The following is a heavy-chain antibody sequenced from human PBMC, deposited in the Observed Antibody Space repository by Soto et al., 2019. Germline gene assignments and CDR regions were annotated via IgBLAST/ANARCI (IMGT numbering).Heavy chain of an antibody. J-gene: IGHJ4*02. CDR1: GFTFGAYV. CDR3: ARDGPHITLFGYGDY. CDR2: ISYDGNNK. V-gene: IGHV3-30-3*01. Sequence: GGSLRLSCAASGFTFGAYVMHWVRQAPGKGLEWVAHISYDGNNKYYADSVMGRFTISRDNFKNTLYLQMSSLRTDDTAVYYCARDGPHITLFGYGDYWGQGKLVTVSS. D-gene: IGHD3-3*01.